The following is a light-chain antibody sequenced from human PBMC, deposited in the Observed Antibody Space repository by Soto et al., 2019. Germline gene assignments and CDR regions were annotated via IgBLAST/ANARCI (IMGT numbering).Light chain of an antibody. J-gene: IGKJ1*01. CDR2: GAS. Sequence: EIVLTQSPGTLSLSPGERATLSCRASQSVSSSYLAWYQQKPGQAPRLLIYGASSRATGIPHRFSGSGSGTDFTLTISRLEPEDFAVYYCQQYDRSPGTFGQGTKVDIK. CDR1: QSVSSSY. V-gene: IGKV3-20*01. CDR3: QQYDRSPGT.